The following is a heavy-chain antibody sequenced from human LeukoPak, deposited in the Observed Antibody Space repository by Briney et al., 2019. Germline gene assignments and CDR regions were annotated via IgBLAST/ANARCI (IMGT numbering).Heavy chain of an antibody. J-gene: IGHJ4*02. D-gene: IGHD3-10*01. Sequence: GGSPRLSCAASGFTFSSYSMNWVRQAPGKGLEWVAYISSSGTSIYYADSVKGRFTISRDNPKNSLYLQMNNLRAEDTAVYYCARERFGELPLNPLFDYWGQGTLVTVSS. CDR3: ARERFGELPLNPLFDY. CDR1: GFTFSSYS. V-gene: IGHV3-48*04. CDR2: ISSSGTSI.